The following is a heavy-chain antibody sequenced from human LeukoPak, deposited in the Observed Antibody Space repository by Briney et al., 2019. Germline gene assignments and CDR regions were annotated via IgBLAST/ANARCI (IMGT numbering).Heavy chain of an antibody. Sequence: GGSLRLSCAASGLTFSDYAMSWFRQAPGKGLEWVSGITSGFTPRYADSVKGRFTISRENSKNTFHLQLNSLRAEDTAVYYCAKDYSDSRVADVFFEYWGQGTLVTVSS. CDR2: ITSGFTP. D-gene: IGHD2-15*01. V-gene: IGHV3-23*01. CDR1: GLTFSDYA. J-gene: IGHJ4*02. CDR3: AKDYSDSRVADVFFEY.